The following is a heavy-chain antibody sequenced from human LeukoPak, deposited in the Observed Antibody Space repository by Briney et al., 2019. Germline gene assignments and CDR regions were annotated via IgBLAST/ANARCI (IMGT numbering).Heavy chain of an antibody. D-gene: IGHD6-19*01. CDR2: IYYSGST. CDR1: GGSISSSSYY. V-gene: IGHV4-39*01. Sequence: SETLSLTCTVSGGSISSSSYYWGWIRQPPGKGLEWIGSIYYSGSTYYNPSLKSRVTISVDTSKNQFSLKLSSVTAVDTAVYYCARIAVAGTWWSFFDYWGQGTLVTVSS. J-gene: IGHJ4*02. CDR3: ARIAVAGTWWSFFDY.